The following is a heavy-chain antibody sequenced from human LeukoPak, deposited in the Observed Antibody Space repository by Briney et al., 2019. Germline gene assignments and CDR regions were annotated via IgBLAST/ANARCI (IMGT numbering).Heavy chain of an antibody. CDR1: GFTFSRYW. J-gene: IGHJ4*02. V-gene: IGHV3-7*03. CDR2: IKQDGSEK. CDR3: ARAPYYDILTGYLYYFDY. D-gene: IGHD3-9*01. Sequence: PGGSLRLSCAASGFTFSRYWMSWVRQAPGKGLEWVANIKQDGSEKYYVDSVRGRFTISRDNAKNSLYLQMNSLRAEDTAVYYCARAPYYDILTGYLYYFDYWGQGTLVTVSS.